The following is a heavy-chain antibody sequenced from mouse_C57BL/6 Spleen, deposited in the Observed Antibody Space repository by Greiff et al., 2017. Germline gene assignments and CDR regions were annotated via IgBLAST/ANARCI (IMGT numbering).Heavy chain of an antibody. CDR1: GYSITSGYY. CDR2: ISYDGSN. J-gene: IGHJ4*01. V-gene: IGHV3-6*01. D-gene: IGHD2-1*01. CDR3: ARVGNYSLYAMDY. Sequence: EVQVVESGPGLVKPSQSLSLTCSVTGYSITSGYYWNWIRQFPGNKLEWMGYISYDGSNNYNPSLKNRISITRDTSKNQFFLKLNSVTTEDTATYYCARVGNYSLYAMDYWGQGTSVTVSS.